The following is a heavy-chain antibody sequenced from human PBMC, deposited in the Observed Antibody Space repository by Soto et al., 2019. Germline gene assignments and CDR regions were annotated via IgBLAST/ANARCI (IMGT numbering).Heavy chain of an antibody. Sequence: SVKVSCKASGGTFSSYAISWVRQAPGQGLEWMGGIIPIFGTANYAQKFQGRVTITADESTSTAYMELSSLRSEDTAVYYCARVRNKVATSGPFDPWGQGTLVTSPQ. J-gene: IGHJ5*02. V-gene: IGHV1-69*13. CDR3: ARVRNKVATSGPFDP. CDR1: GGTFSSYA. D-gene: IGHD5-12*01. CDR2: IIPIFGTA.